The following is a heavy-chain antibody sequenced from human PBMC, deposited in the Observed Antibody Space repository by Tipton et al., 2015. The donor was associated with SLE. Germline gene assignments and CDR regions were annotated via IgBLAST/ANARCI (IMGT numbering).Heavy chain of an antibody. J-gene: IGHJ3*02. CDR2: IYHSGST. CDR3: ARGLYDAFDI. D-gene: IGHD3-10*01. CDR1: GYSISSGYY. Sequence: TLSLTCTVSGYSISSGYYWGWIRQPPGKGLEWIGSIYHSGSTYYNPSLKSRVTISVDTSKNQFSLKLSSVTAADTAVYYCARGLYDAFDIWGQGTMVTVSS. V-gene: IGHV4-38-2*02.